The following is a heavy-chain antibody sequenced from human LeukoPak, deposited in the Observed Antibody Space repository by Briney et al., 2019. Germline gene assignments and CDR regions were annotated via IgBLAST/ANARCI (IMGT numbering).Heavy chain of an antibody. CDR1: GYTFTDYY. CDR2: INPNDGDT. D-gene: IGHD2-2*01. V-gene: IGHV1-2*02. Sequence: ASVKVSCKAAGYTFTDYYMHWVRQAPGQGFEWMGWINPNDGDTNYAQKFQGRVTMTRDTSISTAHMEVSRLRSDDTAVYYCARANFLYCSSSTCLFDYWGQGTLVTVSS. CDR3: ARANFLYCSSSTCLFDY. J-gene: IGHJ4*02.